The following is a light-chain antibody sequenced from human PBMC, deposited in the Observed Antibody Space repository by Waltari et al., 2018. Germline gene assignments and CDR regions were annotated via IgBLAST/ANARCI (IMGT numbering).Light chain of an antibody. CDR3: CSYGPSGTPAV. V-gene: IGLV2-23*02. J-gene: IGLJ2*01. CDR2: EVS. Sequence: QSALTQPASVSGSPGQSITISCNRSNSDIGHKNFVSWYQQHPDKAPKLMIFEVSKRPSGVANRFSGSKSGNTASLTISGLQAEDEGDYYCCSYGPSGTPAVFGGGTKLTVL. CDR1: NSDIGHKNF.